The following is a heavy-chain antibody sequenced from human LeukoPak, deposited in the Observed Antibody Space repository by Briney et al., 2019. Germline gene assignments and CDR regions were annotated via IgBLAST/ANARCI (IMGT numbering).Heavy chain of an antibody. CDR3: ARDRYYYDSSGYFHYYGMDV. J-gene: IGHJ6*02. V-gene: IGHV4-4*07. CDR2: IYTSGRT. Sequence: PSETLSLTCTVSGGSISSYYWSWIRQPAGKGLEWIGRIYTSGRTNYNPSLKSRVTMSVDTSKNQFSLKLSSVTAADTAVYYCARDRYYYDSSGYFHYYGMDVWGQGTTVTVSS. D-gene: IGHD3-22*01. CDR1: GGSISSYY.